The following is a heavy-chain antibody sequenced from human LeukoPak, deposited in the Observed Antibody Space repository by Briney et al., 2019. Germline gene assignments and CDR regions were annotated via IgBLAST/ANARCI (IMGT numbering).Heavy chain of an antibody. Sequence: SVRGRFTISRDNARNSLYLQMNSLRDEDTAVYYCASTGAPLLAARRRGHEGYWGQGTLVTVSS. CDR3: ASTGAPLLAARRRGHEGY. V-gene: IGHV3-21*04. J-gene: IGHJ4*02. D-gene: IGHD6-6*01.